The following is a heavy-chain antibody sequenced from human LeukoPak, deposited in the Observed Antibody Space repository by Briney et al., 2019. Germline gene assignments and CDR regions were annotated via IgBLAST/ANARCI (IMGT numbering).Heavy chain of an antibody. Sequence: GGSLRLSCAASGFTFSDAWMSWVRQAPGKGLEWVSSISSSSDYIFYADSVKGRFTISRDNARNSLYLHRDSLRAEDTAVYYCARSYGDYVASFLQKWGQGTLVTVSS. D-gene: IGHD4-17*01. CDR1: GFTFSDAW. CDR2: ISSSSDYI. J-gene: IGHJ1*01. V-gene: IGHV3-21*01. CDR3: ARSYGDYVASFLQK.